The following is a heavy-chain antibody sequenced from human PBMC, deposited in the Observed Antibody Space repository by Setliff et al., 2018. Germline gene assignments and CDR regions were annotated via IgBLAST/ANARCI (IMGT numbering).Heavy chain of an antibody. D-gene: IGHD1-1*01. V-gene: IGHV4-39*01. Sequence: KPSETLSLTCTVSGGSINSGVYYWGWIRQPPGKGLGWIGRIYHGGDTYYNASLKSRLTISVDTSKNQFSLKLRSVTAADTAVYYCARTGTYRYFDYWGQGALVTVSS. J-gene: IGHJ4*02. CDR3: ARTGTYRYFDY. CDR2: IYHGGDT. CDR1: GGSINSGVYY.